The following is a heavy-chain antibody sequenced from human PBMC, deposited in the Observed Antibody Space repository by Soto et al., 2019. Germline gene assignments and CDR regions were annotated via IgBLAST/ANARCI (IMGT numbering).Heavy chain of an antibody. CDR2: IYYSGST. V-gene: IGHV4-59*01. Sequence: SETLSLTCTVSGGSISSYYWSWIRQPPGKGLEWIGYIYYSGSTNYNPSLKSRVTISVDTSKNQFSLKLSSVTAADTAVYYCAREGSYDRWFVPGPPRFGWFDPWGQGTLVTVSS. D-gene: IGHD3-22*01. CDR1: GGSISSYY. J-gene: IGHJ5*02. CDR3: AREGSYDRWFVPGPPRFGWFDP.